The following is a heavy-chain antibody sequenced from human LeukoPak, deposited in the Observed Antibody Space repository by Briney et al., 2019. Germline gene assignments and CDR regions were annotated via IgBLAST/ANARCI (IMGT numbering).Heavy chain of an antibody. J-gene: IGHJ4*02. CDR2: INHSGST. V-gene: IGHV4-34*01. CDR3: ARDSFLVGATDY. Sequence: SETLSLTCAVYGGSFSGYYWSWIRQPPGKGLEWIGEINHSGSTNYNPSLKSRVTISVDTSKNQFSLKLSSVTAEDTAVYYCARDSFLVGATDYWGQGTLVTVSS. CDR1: GGSFSGYY. D-gene: IGHD1-26*01.